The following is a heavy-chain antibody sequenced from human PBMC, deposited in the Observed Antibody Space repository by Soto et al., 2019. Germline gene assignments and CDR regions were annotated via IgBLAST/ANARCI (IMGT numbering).Heavy chain of an antibody. Sequence: QVQLQESGPGLVKPSQTLSLTCTVSGGSISSGGYYWSWIRQQPGKVLEWIGYIYYIGSTYYNRSLKNRVTISVDTSKNQFPLKLSSVNAAATAVYYCAIRNGSGSYYVDYWGQGTLVTVSS. J-gene: IGHJ4*02. CDR2: IYYIGST. D-gene: IGHD3-10*01. V-gene: IGHV4-31*03. CDR3: AIRNGSGSYYVDY. CDR1: GGSISSGGYY.